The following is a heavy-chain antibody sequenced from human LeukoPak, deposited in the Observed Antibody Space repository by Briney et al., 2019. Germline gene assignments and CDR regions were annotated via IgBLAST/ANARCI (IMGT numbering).Heavy chain of an antibody. Sequence: PGRSLRLSCAASGFSFSTCGMHWVRQAPGKGLEWVAVVSHDGNNKYYVDSVKGRFTVSRDNSKNTVYLQMNSLRAEDTAVYYCARDPVAGTYYFDYWGQGTLVTVSS. V-gene: IGHV3-30*03. J-gene: IGHJ4*02. CDR1: GFSFSTCG. CDR3: ARDPVAGTYYFDY. D-gene: IGHD4-23*01. CDR2: VSHDGNNK.